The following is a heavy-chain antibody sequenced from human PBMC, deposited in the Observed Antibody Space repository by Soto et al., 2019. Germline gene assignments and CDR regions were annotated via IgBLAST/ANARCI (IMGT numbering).Heavy chain of an antibody. Sequence: ASVKVSCKASGGTFSSYAISWVRQAPGQGLEWMGGIIPIFGTANYAQKFQGRVTITADESTSTAYMELSSLRSEDTAVYYCARGGRGGTLGNYYYGMDVWGQGTTVTVSS. CDR3: ARGGRGGTLGNYYYGMDV. V-gene: IGHV1-69*13. D-gene: IGHD1-26*01. CDR1: GGTFSSYA. J-gene: IGHJ6*02. CDR2: IIPIFGTA.